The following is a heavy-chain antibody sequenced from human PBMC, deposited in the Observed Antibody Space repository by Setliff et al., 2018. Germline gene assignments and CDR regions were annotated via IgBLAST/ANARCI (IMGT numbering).Heavy chain of an antibody. V-gene: IGHV4-4*02. D-gene: IGHD2-8*02. Sequence: SETLSLTCAVSGGSISSSNWWSWVRQPPGKGLEWIGEIYHSGSTNYNPSLKSRVTISVDTSKNQFSLKLTSVTAADTALYYCTVYNTGSSKDHYWGQGTPVTVSS. J-gene: IGHJ4*02. CDR1: GGSISSSNW. CDR3: TVYNTGSSKDHY. CDR2: IYHSGST.